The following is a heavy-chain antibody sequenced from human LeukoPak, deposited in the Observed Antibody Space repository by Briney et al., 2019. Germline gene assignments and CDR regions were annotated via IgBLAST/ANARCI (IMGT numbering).Heavy chain of an antibody. CDR1: GDSISTSNSY. D-gene: IGHD3-9*01. CDR2: IYYSGNT. CDR3: ARAIRYFGYYYYYMDV. Sequence: SETLSLTCTVSGDSISTSNSYWGWIHQPPGKGLEWIGSIYYSGNTYYNASLKSRVTISVDTSKNQFSLKLSSVTAADTAVYYCARAIRYFGYYYYYMDVWGKGTTVTISS. V-gene: IGHV4-39*02. J-gene: IGHJ6*03.